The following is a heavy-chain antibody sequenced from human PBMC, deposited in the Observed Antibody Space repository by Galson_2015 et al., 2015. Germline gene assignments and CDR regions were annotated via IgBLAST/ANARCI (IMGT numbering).Heavy chain of an antibody. V-gene: IGHV3-49*03. CDR3: TRDLFVYSSGWRQTYYYYGMDV. D-gene: IGHD6-19*01. J-gene: IGHJ6*02. CDR1: GFTFGDYA. Sequence: SLRLSCAASGFTFGDYAMSWFRQAPGKGLEWVGFIRSKAYGGTTEYAASVKGRFTISRDDSKSIAYLQMNSLKTEDTAVYYCTRDLFVYSSGWRQTYYYYGMDVWGQGTTVTVSS. CDR2: IRSKAYGGTT.